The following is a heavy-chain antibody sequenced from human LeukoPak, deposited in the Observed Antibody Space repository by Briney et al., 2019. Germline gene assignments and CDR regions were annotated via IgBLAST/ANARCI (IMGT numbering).Heavy chain of an antibody. CDR2: IWYDGSNK. Sequence: GGSLRLSCAASGFTFSSYAMHWVRQAPGKGLEWVAVIWYDGSNKYYADSVKGQFTISRDNSKNTLYLQMNSLRAEDTAVYYCARELKADYWGQGTLVTVSS. V-gene: IGHV3-33*08. CDR1: GFTFSSYA. CDR3: ARELKADY. J-gene: IGHJ4*02.